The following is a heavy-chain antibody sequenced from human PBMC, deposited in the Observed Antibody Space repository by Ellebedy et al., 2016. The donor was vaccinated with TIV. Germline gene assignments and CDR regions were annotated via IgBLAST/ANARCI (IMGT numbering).Heavy chain of an antibody. CDR1: GDSLSNGYFY. Sequence: ESLKISCTVSGDSLSNGYFYWGWIRQPPGKGLEWLGTIYYTGATSYSPSLKGRVTISIDTSSNQFSLNLTSVTAADTAVYYCARRQVSALDYWGQGILVTVSP. CDR3: ARRQVSALDY. D-gene: IGHD6-19*01. J-gene: IGHJ4*02. CDR2: IYYTGAT. V-gene: IGHV4-39*01.